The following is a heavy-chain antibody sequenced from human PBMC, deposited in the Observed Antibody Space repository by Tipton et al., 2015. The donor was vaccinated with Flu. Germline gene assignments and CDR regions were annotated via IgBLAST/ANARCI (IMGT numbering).Heavy chain of an antibody. Sequence: TLSLTCTVSGGSISSYYWSWIRQPPGKGLEWIGYTYYSGSTNYNPSLKSRVTISVDTSKNQFSLKLSSVTAADTAVYYCARTIVVVPAAMMWFDPWGQGTLVTVSS. CDR1: GGSISSYY. CDR3: ARTIVVVPAAMMWFDP. J-gene: IGHJ5*02. CDR2: TYYSGST. D-gene: IGHD2-2*01. V-gene: IGHV4-59*08.